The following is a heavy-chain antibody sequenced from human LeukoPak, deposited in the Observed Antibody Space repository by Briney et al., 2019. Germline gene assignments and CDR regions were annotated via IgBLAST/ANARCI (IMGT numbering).Heavy chain of an antibody. J-gene: IGHJ1*01. D-gene: IGHD1-26*01. CDR2: ISYDGSNK. V-gene: IGHV3-30*03. Sequence: PGGSLRLSCAASGFTFSSYGMHWVRQAPGKGLEWVAVISYDGSNKYYADSVKGRFTISRDNSKNTVYLQMNRLRAEDTAVYYCAREASGSYFHHWGQGTLVTVSS. CDR3: AREASGSYFHH. CDR1: GFTFSSYG.